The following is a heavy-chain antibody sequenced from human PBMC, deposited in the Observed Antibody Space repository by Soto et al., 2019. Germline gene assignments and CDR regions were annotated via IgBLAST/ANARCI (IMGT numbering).Heavy chain of an antibody. J-gene: IGHJ4*02. V-gene: IGHV3-30*18. Sequence: GGSLRLSCAASGFTFSSYGMHWVRQAPGKGLEWVAVISYDGSNKYYADSVKGRFTISRDNSKNTLYLQMNSLRAEDTAVYYCAKDLHSGWYPAWRGGLDYWGQGTLVTVSS. CDR2: ISYDGSNK. D-gene: IGHD6-19*01. CDR1: GFTFSSYG. CDR3: AKDLHSGWYPAWRGGLDY.